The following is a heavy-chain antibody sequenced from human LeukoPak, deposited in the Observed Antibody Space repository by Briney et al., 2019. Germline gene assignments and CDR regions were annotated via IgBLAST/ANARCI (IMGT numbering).Heavy chain of an antibody. D-gene: IGHD3-3*01. CDR1: GGSFSGYY. J-gene: IGHJ5*02. V-gene: IGHV4-34*01. CDR2: INHSGST. CDR3: VRGSGYALNWFDP. Sequence: SETLSLTCAVYGGSFSGYYWSWIRQPPGKGLEWIGEINHSGSTNYNPSLKSRVTISVDTSKNQFSLQLNSVTPEDTAVYYCVRGSGYALNWFDPWGQGTLVTVSS.